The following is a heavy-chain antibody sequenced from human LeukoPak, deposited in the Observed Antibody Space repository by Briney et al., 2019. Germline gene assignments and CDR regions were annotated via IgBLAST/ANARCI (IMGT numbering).Heavy chain of an antibody. CDR1: GFTFSSYA. CDR3: ARDPREDSSSWYEVVY. J-gene: IGHJ4*02. CDR2: ITGSGGST. V-gene: IGHV3-23*01. Sequence: GGSLRLSCAASGFTFSSYAMSWVRQAPGKGLEWVSAITGSGGSTYYADSVKGRFTISRDNSKNTLYLQMNSLRAEDTAVYYCARDPREDSSSWYEVVYWGQGTLVTVSS. D-gene: IGHD6-13*01.